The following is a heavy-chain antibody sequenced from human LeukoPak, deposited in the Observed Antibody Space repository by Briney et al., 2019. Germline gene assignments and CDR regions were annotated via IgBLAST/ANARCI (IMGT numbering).Heavy chain of an antibody. CDR1: GFTFDDYA. CDR3: ARGGYHHGFDI. V-gene: IGHV3-9*01. J-gene: IGHJ3*02. D-gene: IGHD2-15*01. CDR2: ISWNSGNI. Sequence: AGRSLRLSCAASGFTFDDYAMHWVRQTPGKGLEWASGISWNSGNIGYADSVKGRFTISRDNAKSTVYLQMNSLKAEDTAVYYCARGGYHHGFDIWGQGTMVTVSS.